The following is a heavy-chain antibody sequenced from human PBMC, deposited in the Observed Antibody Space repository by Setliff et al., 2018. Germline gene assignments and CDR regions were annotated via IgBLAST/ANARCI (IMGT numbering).Heavy chain of an antibody. CDR1: GGSISSYY. CDR2: IYTSGST. J-gene: IGHJ6*03. Sequence: SETLSLTCTVSGGSISSYYWSWIRQPPGKGLEWIGYIYTSGSTNYNPSLKSRVTISVDTSKNQFSLKVSSVTAADTAVYYCARLGTTIPTSGTWTYYYYYYMGVWGKGTTVTVSS. D-gene: IGHD2-21*01. V-gene: IGHV4-4*08. CDR3: ARLGTTIPTSGTWTYYYYYYMGV.